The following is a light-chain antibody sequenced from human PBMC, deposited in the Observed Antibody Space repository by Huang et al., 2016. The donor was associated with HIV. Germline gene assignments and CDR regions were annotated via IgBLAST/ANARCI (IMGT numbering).Light chain of an antibody. Sequence: DIQMTQSPSSVSASVGDRVTITCRARQGISSGLAWYQQKPGKALKLLTYAASSLQSGVPSRFSGSGSGTDFTLTISSLQPEDFATYYCQQANSFPITFGQGTRLEIK. V-gene: IGKV1-12*01. CDR2: AAS. CDR3: QQANSFPIT. J-gene: IGKJ5*01. CDR1: QGISSG.